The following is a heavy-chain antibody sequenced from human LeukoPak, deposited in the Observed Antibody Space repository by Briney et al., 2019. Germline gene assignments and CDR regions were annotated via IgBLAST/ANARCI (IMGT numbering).Heavy chain of an antibody. J-gene: IGHJ4*02. Sequence: LSLTCAVYGGSFSGYYWSWIRQPPGKGLEWVSHISSGGTTIYYADSVKGRFTISRDNSKNTLYLQMNSLRAEDTAVYYCAKDDYGDLFDYWGQGTLVTVSS. CDR1: GGSFSGYY. V-gene: IGHV3-11*04. CDR2: ISSGGTTI. D-gene: IGHD4-17*01. CDR3: AKDDYGDLFDY.